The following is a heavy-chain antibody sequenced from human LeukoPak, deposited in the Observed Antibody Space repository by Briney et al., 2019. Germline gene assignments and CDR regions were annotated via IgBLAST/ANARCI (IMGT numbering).Heavy chain of an antibody. V-gene: IGHV3-23*01. Sequence: GGSLRLSCTASGFTFSSYAMSWVRQAPGKGLDWVSAISGSGGSTYYADSVKGRFTISRDNSKNTLYLQMNNLRAEDTAVYYCAKLYYDILTGYSPFDYWGQGTLVTVSS. CDR1: GFTFSSYA. CDR2: ISGSGGST. CDR3: AKLYYDILTGYSPFDY. D-gene: IGHD3-9*01. J-gene: IGHJ4*02.